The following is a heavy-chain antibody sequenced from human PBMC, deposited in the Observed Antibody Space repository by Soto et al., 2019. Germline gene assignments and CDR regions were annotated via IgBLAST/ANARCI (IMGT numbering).Heavy chain of an antibody. V-gene: IGHV1-69*13. Sequence: SVKVSCKASGGTFSSYAISWVRQAPGQGLEWMGGIIPIFGTANYAQKFQGRVTITADESTSTAYMELSSLRSEDTAVYYCARGVIAAAGTSWYDPWGQGTLVTVSS. J-gene: IGHJ5*02. CDR1: GGTFSSYA. CDR2: IIPIFGTA. D-gene: IGHD6-13*01. CDR3: ARGVIAAAGTSWYDP.